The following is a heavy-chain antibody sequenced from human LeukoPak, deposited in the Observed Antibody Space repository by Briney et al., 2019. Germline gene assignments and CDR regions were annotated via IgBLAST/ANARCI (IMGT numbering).Heavy chain of an antibody. CDR3: AKEESYYDSSGYSRY. D-gene: IGHD3-22*01. V-gene: IGHV3-23*01. Sequence: GGSLRLSCAASGFTFSNAWMSWVRQAPGKGLEWVSAISGSGGSTYYADSVKGRFTISRDNSKNTLYLQMNSLRAEDTAVYYCAKEESYYDSSGYSRYWGQGTLVTVSS. CDR2: ISGSGGST. J-gene: IGHJ4*02. CDR1: GFTFSNAW.